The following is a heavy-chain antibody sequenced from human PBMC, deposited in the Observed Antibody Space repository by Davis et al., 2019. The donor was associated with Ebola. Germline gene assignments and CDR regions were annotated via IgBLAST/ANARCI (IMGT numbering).Heavy chain of an antibody. CDR1: GYTFTSYY. CDR2: ISAYKGNT. CDR3: ARPRQQLVPSYYFGMDV. D-gene: IGHD6-13*01. Sequence: AASVKVSCKASGYTFTSYYMHWVRQAPGQGLEWMGWISAYKGNTNYAQKVQDRLTMTTDISTNTASMELRSLRPDDTAVYYCARPRQQLVPSYYFGMDVWGQGTTVTVSS. J-gene: IGHJ6*02. V-gene: IGHV1-18*04.